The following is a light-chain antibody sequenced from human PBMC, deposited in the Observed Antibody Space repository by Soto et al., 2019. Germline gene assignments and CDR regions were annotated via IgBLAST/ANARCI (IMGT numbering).Light chain of an antibody. Sequence: QSVLTQPPSASGSPGQSVTISCTGTSSDVGAYNYVSWYQQHLGKAPKLMIYDVSKRPSGVPYRFSGSKSGNAASLTVSGLQGEDEADYYCSSYAGSSWVFGGGTKLTVL. CDR3: SSYAGSSWV. CDR1: SSDVGAYNY. J-gene: IGLJ3*02. CDR2: DVS. V-gene: IGLV2-8*01.